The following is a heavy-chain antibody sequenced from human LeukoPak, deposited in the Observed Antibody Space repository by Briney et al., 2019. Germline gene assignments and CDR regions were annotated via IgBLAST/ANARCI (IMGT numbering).Heavy chain of an antibody. CDR1: GFTFSSYA. V-gene: IGHV3-23*01. CDR2: ISGSGGST. CDR3: AKCPYAVNWNLFDY. D-gene: IGHD1-20*01. Sequence: PGGPLRLSCAASGFTFSSYAMSWVRQAPGKGLEWVSAISGSGGSTSYADSVKGRFTISRDNSKNTLYLQMNSLRTEDTAVYYCAKCPYAVNWNLFDYWGQGTLVTVSS. J-gene: IGHJ4*02.